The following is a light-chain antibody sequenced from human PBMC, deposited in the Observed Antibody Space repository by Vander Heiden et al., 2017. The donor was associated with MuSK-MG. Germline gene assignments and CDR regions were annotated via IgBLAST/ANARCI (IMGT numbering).Light chain of an antibody. Sequence: QCALTQPASVSGSPGQSITISCTGTSSDIGTYNFVSWYQHHPGKAPKLIIYDVNNRPSGVSVRFSGSKSGNTASLTIAGLQAEEEADYDCSSSTVCTTLWVFGGGTRLTVL. CDR1: SSDIGTYNF. CDR2: DVN. CDR3: SSSTVCTTLWV. V-gene: IGLV2-14*03. J-gene: IGLJ3*02.